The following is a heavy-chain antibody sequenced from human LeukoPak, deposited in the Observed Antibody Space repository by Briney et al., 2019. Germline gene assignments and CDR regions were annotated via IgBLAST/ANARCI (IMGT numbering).Heavy chain of an antibody. J-gene: IGHJ4*02. V-gene: IGHV1-69*05. CDR1: GYTFTSYD. Sequence: ASVKVSCKASGYTFTSYDINWVRRAPGQGREWMGRIIPIFGTANYEQKFQGRVAITTDESTSTAYMDLSSLRSEDTAVYYCARGGDTSGYYLAYFDYWGQGTLVTVSS. CDR3: ARGGDTSGYYLAYFDY. D-gene: IGHD3-22*01. CDR2: IIPIFGTA.